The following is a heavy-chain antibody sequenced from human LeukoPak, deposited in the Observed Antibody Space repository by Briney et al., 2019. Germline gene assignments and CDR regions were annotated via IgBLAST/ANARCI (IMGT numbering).Heavy chain of an antibody. J-gene: IGHJ4*02. CDR3: ARVLGSSYSY. CDR2: ISSSGSTI. D-gene: IGHD6-13*01. Sequence: GGSLRLSCAASGFTFSSYEMNWVRQAPGKGLEWVSYISSSGSTIYYADSVKGRFTISRDNAKNSLYLQMNSLRAEDTAVYYCARVLGSSYSYWGQGTLVTVSS. CDR1: GFTFSSYE. V-gene: IGHV3-48*03.